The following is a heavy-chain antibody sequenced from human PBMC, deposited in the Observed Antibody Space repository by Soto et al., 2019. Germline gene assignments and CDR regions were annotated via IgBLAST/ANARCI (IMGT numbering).Heavy chain of an antibody. Sequence: ASVKVSCKSSGYAFTGYYIHWVRQAPGQGLEWMGWINPNSGDTNYAQKFQGRVTMTRDTSFSTAYMELSSLRSDDTAVYYCATRYNYVHLWGQGTLATVSS. D-gene: IGHD5-18*01. CDR3: ATRYNYVHL. V-gene: IGHV1-2*02. CDR1: GYAFTGYY. J-gene: IGHJ4*02. CDR2: INPNSGDT.